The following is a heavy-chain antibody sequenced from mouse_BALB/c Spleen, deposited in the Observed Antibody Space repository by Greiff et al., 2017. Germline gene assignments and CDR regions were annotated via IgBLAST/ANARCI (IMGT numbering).Heavy chain of an antibody. CDR2: ISYGGSN. Sequence: EVHLVESGPGLVKPSQSLSLTCSVTGFSITSCYFWYWSRQLPGNLLELMGFISYGGSNNYNPSLKNRISITRDTSKNQFFLKLNTVTTEDTATYYCARKECGSFYWYFDVWGAGTTVTVSS. CDR3: ARKECGSFYWYFDV. CDR1: GFSITSCYF. D-gene: IGHD1-1*02. J-gene: IGHJ1*01. V-gene: IGHV3-6*02.